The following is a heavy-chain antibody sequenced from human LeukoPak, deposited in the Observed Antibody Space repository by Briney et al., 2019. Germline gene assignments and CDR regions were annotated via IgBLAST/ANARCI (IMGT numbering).Heavy chain of an antibody. J-gene: IGHJ2*01. CDR2: ISSSGSTI. CDR1: GFTFSDYY. V-gene: IGHV3-11*04. CDR3: ATGGIAVVPAAPNWYFDL. Sequence: PGGSLRLSCAASGFTFSDYYMSWIRQAPGKGLGWVSYISSSGSTIYYADSVKGRFTISRDNAKNSLYLQMNSLRAEDTAVYYCATGGIAVVPAAPNWYFDLWGRGTLVTVSS. D-gene: IGHD2-2*01.